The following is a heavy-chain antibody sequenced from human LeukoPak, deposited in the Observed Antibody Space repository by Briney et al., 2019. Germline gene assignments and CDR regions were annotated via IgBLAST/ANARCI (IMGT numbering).Heavy chain of an antibody. Sequence: GESLRISCKASGYTFNKNYIAWVRQVSGKGLEWMGIIYPGDSDTRYSPSFQGHVTISADESISTAFLQWSSVEATDSAMYYCVRGNQKYGDYVRDWGQGALVTISS. V-gene: IGHV5-51*01. CDR3: VRGNQKYGDYVRD. CDR2: IYPGDSDT. CDR1: GYTFNKNY. J-gene: IGHJ4*02. D-gene: IGHD4-17*01.